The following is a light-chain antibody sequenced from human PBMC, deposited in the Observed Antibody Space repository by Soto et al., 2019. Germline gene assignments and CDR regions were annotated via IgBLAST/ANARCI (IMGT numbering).Light chain of an antibody. V-gene: IGLV3-1*01. CDR1: KLGDKY. Sequence: SYELTQPPSVSVSPGQTASITCSGDKLGDKYACWYQQKPGQSPVLVIYQDSKRPSGIPERFSGSNSGNTATLTISGTQALDEADYYCQAWDSTTRGVFGGGTKLT. CDR2: QDS. J-gene: IGLJ2*01. CDR3: QAWDSTTRGV.